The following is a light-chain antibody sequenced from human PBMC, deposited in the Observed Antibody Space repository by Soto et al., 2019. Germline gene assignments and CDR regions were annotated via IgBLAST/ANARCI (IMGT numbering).Light chain of an antibody. CDR3: VSYTDTDTLV. V-gene: IGLV2-14*01. J-gene: IGLJ1*01. CDR2: EVT. Sequence: QSVLTQPASVSGSRGQSIIISCVGRNTDVGQDKSVSWYQQGPGKAPKLLIFEVTNRPSGVSNRFSGSRSGNTASLTISGLQPDDEGYYCCVSYTDTDTLVFGTGTKLTVL. CDR1: NTDVGQDKS.